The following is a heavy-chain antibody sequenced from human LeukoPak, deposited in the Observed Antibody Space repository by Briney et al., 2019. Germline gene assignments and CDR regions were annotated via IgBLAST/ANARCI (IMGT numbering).Heavy chain of an antibody. CDR3: AKDGYSSGWWFGFYFQH. V-gene: IGHV3-23*01. D-gene: IGHD6-19*01. CDR2: ISGSGGST. CDR1: GFTFSSYA. J-gene: IGHJ1*01. Sequence: QPGGSLRLSCAASGFTFSSYAMSWVRQAPGKGLEWVSGISGSGGSTYYADSVKGRFTISRDNSKNTLYLQMNSLRAEDTAVYYCAKDGYSSGWWFGFYFQHWGQGTLVTVSS.